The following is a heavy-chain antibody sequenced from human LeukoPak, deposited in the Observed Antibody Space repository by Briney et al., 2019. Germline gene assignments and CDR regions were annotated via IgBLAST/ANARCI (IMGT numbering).Heavy chain of an antibody. V-gene: IGHV3-74*01. D-gene: IGHD1-1*01. Sequence: GGSLRLSCAASGFTFSNYWMHWVRQAPGEGLVWVSRIKNDGSGATYTDSVKGRFTISRDNAKNTLYLQMNSLRIEDTAEYYCARPPGTSPCFDYWGQGILVTVSS. CDR2: IKNDGSGA. CDR3: ARPPGTSPCFDY. J-gene: IGHJ4*02. CDR1: GFTFSNYW.